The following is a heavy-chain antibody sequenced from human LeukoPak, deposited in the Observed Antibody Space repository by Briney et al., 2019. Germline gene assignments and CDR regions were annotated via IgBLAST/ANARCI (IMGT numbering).Heavy chain of an antibody. D-gene: IGHD3-3*01. Sequence: GGSLRLSCAASGFTFSSYAMSWVRQAPGKGLECVSAISGSGGSTYYADSVKGRFTISRDNSKNTLYLQMNSLRAEDTAVYYCAKQITIFGVVGYMDVWGKGTTVTVSS. V-gene: IGHV3-23*01. CDR2: ISGSGGST. CDR1: GFTFSSYA. J-gene: IGHJ6*03. CDR3: AKQITIFGVVGYMDV.